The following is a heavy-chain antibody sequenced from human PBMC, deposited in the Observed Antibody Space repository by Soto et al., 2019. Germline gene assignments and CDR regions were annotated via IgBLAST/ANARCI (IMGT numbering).Heavy chain of an antibody. V-gene: IGHV3-7*04. CDR2: ITQDGSNQ. J-gene: IGHJ4*02. CDR1: GFTFSSHW. D-gene: IGHD6-13*01. CDR3: ARVAAAGRGTDY. Sequence: PGGSLRLSCAAPGFTFSSHWMYWVRQAPGKGLEWVATITQDGSNQYYVDSVKGRFTISRDNSKNSLFLQMNSLRAEDTAVYSCARVAAAGRGTDYWGQGT.